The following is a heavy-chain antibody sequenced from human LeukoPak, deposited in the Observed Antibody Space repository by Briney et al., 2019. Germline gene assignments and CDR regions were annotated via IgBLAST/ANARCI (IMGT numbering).Heavy chain of an antibody. CDR2: IYYSGTT. CDR3: ARGVYIAAAQYGY. Sequence: SETLSLTCTVSGGSISNYYWSWIRQPPGKGLEWIGYIYYSGTTNYNPSLKSRVTISVDTSKNQFSLKLNPVTAADTAVYYCARGVYIAAAQYGYWGQGTLVTVSS. CDR1: GGSISNYY. J-gene: IGHJ4*02. D-gene: IGHD6-13*01. V-gene: IGHV4-59*01.